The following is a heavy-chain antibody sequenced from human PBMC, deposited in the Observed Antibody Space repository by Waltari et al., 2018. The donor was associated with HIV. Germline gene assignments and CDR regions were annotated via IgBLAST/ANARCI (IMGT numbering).Heavy chain of an antibody. J-gene: IGHJ5*02. CDR1: GFTFSTYW. CDR2: INSDGSST. CDR3: ARGFEYSSSRFNWFDP. V-gene: IGHV3-74*01. D-gene: IGHD6-6*01. Sequence: EVQLVEYGGGLVQQGGSLRLSCAAAGFTFSTYWLHCVRQAPGTGLVWVSRINSDGSSTSYADSVKGRFTISRDNAKNTLYLQMNSLRAEDTAVYYCARGFEYSSSRFNWFDPWGQGTLVTVSS.